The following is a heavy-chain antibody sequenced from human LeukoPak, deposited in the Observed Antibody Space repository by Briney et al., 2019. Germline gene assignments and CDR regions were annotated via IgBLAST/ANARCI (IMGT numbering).Heavy chain of an antibody. J-gene: IGHJ5*02. D-gene: IGHD3-10*01. Sequence: PSETLSLTCTVSGGSISSYYWSWIRQPAGKGLEWLGRIYTSGSTNYNPSLKSRVTMSVDTSKNQFSLKLSSVTAADTAVYYCARDSTDGSGSYYLTNWFDPWGQGTLVTVSS. V-gene: IGHV4-4*07. CDR1: GGSISSYY. CDR3: ARDSTDGSGSYYLTNWFDP. CDR2: IYTSGST.